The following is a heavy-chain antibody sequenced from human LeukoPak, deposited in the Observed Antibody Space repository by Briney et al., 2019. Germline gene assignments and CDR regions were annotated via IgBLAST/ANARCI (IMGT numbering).Heavy chain of an antibody. CDR2: IYFSGTT. Sequence: SETLSLTCTVSGDSINAYYWGWIRQPPGKGLEWIGYIYFSGTTKYNPSLESRVTMSVDTSKNQFSLKLSSVTAADTAVYYCARGRSGSGSYHPFFDYWGQGTLVTVSS. D-gene: IGHD3-10*01. V-gene: IGHV4-59*12. CDR1: GDSINAYY. J-gene: IGHJ4*02. CDR3: ARGRSGSGSYHPFFDY.